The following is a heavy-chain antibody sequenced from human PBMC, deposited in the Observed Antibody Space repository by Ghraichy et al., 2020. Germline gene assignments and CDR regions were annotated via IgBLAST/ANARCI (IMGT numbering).Heavy chain of an antibody. V-gene: IGHV4-39*01. J-gene: IGHJ3*02. Sequence: SETLSLTCTVSGGSISSSSYYWGWIRQPPGKGLEWIGSIYYSGGTYYNPSLKSRVTISVDTSKNQFSLKLSSVTAADTAVYYCATLIIAAAGRGAFDIWGQGTMVTVSS. CDR3: ATLIIAAAGRGAFDI. CDR2: IYYSGGT. CDR1: GGSISSSSYY. D-gene: IGHD6-13*01.